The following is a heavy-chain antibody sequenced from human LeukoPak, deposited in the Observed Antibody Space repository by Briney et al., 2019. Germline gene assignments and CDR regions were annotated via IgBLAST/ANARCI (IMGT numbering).Heavy chain of an antibody. D-gene: IGHD6-19*01. CDR3: AKDSFGGDSSGWFHYFDY. V-gene: IGHV3-23*01. Sequence: PGGSLRLSCAASGFTFSSYAMSWVRQAPGKGLEWVSAISGSGGSTYYADSVKGRFTISRDNSKNTLYLQMNSLRAEDTAVYYCAKDSFGGDSSGWFHYFDYWGQGTLVTVSS. CDR2: ISGSGGST. CDR1: GFTFSSYA. J-gene: IGHJ4*02.